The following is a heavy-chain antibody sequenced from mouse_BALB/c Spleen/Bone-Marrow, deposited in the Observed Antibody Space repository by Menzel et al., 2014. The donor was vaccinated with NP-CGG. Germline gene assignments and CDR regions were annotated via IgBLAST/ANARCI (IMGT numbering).Heavy chain of an antibody. CDR2: IWAGGST. V-gene: IGHV2-9*02. CDR3: AREDGYFHYYAVGY. CDR1: GFSLTSYG. J-gene: IGHJ4*01. Sequence: VMLVESGPGLVAPSQSLSITFTVSGFSLTSYGVHWVRQPPEKGLEWLGIIWAGGSTNYNSALMSRLSISKDNSKSQVFLKMNSLQTEDTAMYYCAREDGYFHYYAVGYWGQGTSVTVSS. D-gene: IGHD2-3*01.